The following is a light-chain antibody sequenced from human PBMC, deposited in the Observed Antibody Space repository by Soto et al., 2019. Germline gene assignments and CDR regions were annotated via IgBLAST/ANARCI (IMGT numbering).Light chain of an antibody. V-gene: IGKV3-15*01. CDR3: QQYNDWPPQLT. J-gene: IGKJ4*01. CDR2: GAS. CDR1: QSVSSK. Sequence: EIVMTQSPATLSVSVGERATLSCRASQSVSSKLAWYQQKPGQAPRLLIYGASTRATGIPARFSGSGSGTDFTINISSLQSEDFAVYYCQQYNDWPPQLTFGGGTKVEIK.